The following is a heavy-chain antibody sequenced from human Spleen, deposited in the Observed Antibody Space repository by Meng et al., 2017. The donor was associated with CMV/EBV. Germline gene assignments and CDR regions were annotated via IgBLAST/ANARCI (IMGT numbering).Heavy chain of an antibody. V-gene: IGHV3-23*01. J-gene: IGHJ4*02. D-gene: IGHD3-22*01. Sequence: GESLKISCAASGFTFSDYYMYWVRQAPGKGLEWVSTISSGGGATYYADSVKGRFTISRDNSRNTLYLHMNSLRAEDTAVFYCARPTYYSDGGDYYYWGQGTLVTVSS. CDR2: ISSGGGAT. CDR3: ARPTYYSDGGDYYY. CDR1: GFTFSDYY.